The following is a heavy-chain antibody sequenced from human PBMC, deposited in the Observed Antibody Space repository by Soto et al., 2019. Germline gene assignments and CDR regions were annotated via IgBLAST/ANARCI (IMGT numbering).Heavy chain of an antibody. CDR1: GFTFSSHN. CDR3: ARYIWFGELLSYGMDV. CDR2: ISSSSNYI. V-gene: IGHV3-21*01. Sequence: GGSLRLSCAASGFTFSSHNMNWVRQAPGKGLEWVSWISSSSNYIYYSDLVKGRFTISRDNAKDSLYLQMNSLRVEDTAVYYCARYIWFGELLSYGMDVWGQGTTVTVSS. D-gene: IGHD3-10*01. J-gene: IGHJ6*02.